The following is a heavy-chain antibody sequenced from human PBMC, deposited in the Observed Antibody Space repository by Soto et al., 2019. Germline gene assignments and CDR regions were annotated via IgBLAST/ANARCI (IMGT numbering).Heavy chain of an antibody. CDR1: GFTFRNYD. CDR3: ARTDRDFYGLDV. J-gene: IGHJ6*02. Sequence: EVQLVESGGGLVQPGGSLRLSCEASGFTFRNYDMHWVRQGTGKGLEWVSGISAAGDPDYADSVEGRFTISRENAQNSFFLQMNSMRVGDTAVYYFARTDRDFYGLDVWGQGTTVIVYS. V-gene: IGHV3-13*05. CDR2: ISAAGDP.